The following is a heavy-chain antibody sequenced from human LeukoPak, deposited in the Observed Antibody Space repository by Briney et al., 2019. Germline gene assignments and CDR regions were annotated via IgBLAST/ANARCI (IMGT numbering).Heavy chain of an antibody. CDR1: GGSINSDDW. D-gene: IGHD1-26*01. CDR3: ARGGRGATTPKALLDY. CDR2: IYHRSGTP. V-gene: IGHV4-4*02. J-gene: IGHJ4*02. Sequence: SETLSLTCAVSGGSINSDDWWSWVRQSPGKGLEWIGAIYHRSGTPTYNPSLKSRVTISVDTSKNQFSLKLSSVTAADTAVYYCARGGRGATTPKALLDYWGQGTLVTVSS.